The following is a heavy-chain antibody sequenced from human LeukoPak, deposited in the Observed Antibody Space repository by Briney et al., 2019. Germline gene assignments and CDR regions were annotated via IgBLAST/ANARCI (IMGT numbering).Heavy chain of an antibody. D-gene: IGHD3-22*01. J-gene: IGHJ4*02. V-gene: IGHV1-2*02. CDR1: GYTFTGYY. CDR2: INPNSGGT. CDR3: ARGPYYYDSSGYYKYYFDY. Sequence: ASVKVSCKASGYTFTGYYMHWVRQAPGQGLEWMGWINPNSGGTNYAQKFQGRVTMTRDTSISTAYMELSRLRSDDTAVYYCARGPYYYDSSGYYKYYFDYWGQGTLVTVSS.